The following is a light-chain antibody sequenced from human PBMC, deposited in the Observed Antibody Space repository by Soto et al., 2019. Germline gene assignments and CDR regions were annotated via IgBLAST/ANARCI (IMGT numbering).Light chain of an antibody. V-gene: IGKV1-33*01. CDR2: DAS. Sequence: DIQMTQSPSSLSASVGDRVTITCQASQEITNYLNWYQQRAGKAPKLLIYDASNLETGFTSRFSGSGSVTQYTFTISRVQPYAVAPYYCQQYDSHPSFCPGTKVDIK. CDR1: QEITNY. J-gene: IGKJ3*01. CDR3: QQYDSHPS.